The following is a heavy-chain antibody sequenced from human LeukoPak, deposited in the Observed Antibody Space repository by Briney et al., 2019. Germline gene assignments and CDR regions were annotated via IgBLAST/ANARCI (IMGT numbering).Heavy chain of an antibody. CDR2: INHSGST. V-gene: IGHV4-34*01. J-gene: IGHJ4*02. Sequence: SETLSLTCAVYGGSFSGYYWSWIRQPPGKGLEWIGEINHSGSTNYNPSLKSRVTISVDTSKNQFSLKLSSVTAADTAVYYCARGFSMVVHLFDYWGQGTLVTVSS. CDR3: ARGFSMVVHLFDY. CDR1: GGSFSGYY. D-gene: IGHD2-15*01.